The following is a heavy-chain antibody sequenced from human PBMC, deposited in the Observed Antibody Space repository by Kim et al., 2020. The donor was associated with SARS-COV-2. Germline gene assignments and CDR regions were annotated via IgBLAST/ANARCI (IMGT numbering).Heavy chain of an antibody. Sequence: GGSLRLSCAASGFTFSSYSMNWVRQAPGKGLEWVSYISSSSSTIHYADSVKGRFTISRDNAKNSLYLQMNSLRDEDTAVYYCARVSQLWGGGDAFDIWGQGTMVTVSS. J-gene: IGHJ3*02. D-gene: IGHD5-18*01. CDR3: ARVSQLWGGGDAFDI. CDR2: ISSSSSTI. CDR1: GFTFSSYS. V-gene: IGHV3-48*02.